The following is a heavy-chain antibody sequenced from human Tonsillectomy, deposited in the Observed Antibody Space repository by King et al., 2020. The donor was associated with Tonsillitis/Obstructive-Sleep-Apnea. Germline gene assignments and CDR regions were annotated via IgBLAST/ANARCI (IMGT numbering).Heavy chain of an antibody. CDR2: ISYDGSNK. J-gene: IGHJ3*01. V-gene: IGHV3-30*01. CDR3: ARDFDV. CDR1: GFTFSSYT. Sequence: VQLVESGGGVVQPGRSLRLSCAASGFTFSSYTMHWVRQAPGKGLEWVAVISYDGSNKNYADSVKGRFTISRDSSKNTLFLQMNSLRAEDTAVYYCARDFDVWGQGTMVTVSS.